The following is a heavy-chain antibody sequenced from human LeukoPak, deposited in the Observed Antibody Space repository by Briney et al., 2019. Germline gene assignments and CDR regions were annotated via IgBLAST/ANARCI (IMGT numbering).Heavy chain of an antibody. J-gene: IGHJ4*02. Sequence: GGSLRLSCAASGFTFDDYGMSWVRQAPGKGLEWVSGINWNGGSTGYADSVKGRFTISRDNAKNSLYLQMNSLRAEDTALYHCARGYSSGWYADYWGQGTLVTVSS. CDR1: GFTFDDYG. D-gene: IGHD6-19*01. V-gene: IGHV3-20*01. CDR3: ARGYSSGWYADY. CDR2: INWNGGST.